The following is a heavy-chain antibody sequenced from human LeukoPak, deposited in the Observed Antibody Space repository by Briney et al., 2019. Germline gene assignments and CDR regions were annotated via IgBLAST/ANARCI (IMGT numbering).Heavy chain of an antibody. J-gene: IGHJ4*02. CDR2: ISGSGGST. CDR1: GFTFSSYA. V-gene: IGHV3-23*01. D-gene: IGHD3-3*01. Sequence: GGSLRLSCAASGFTFSSYAMSWVRRAPGKGLEWVSAISGSGGSTYYADSVKGRFTISRDNSKNTLYLQMNSLRAEDTAVYYCAKAPLLRFLEWLFPVSYFDYWGQGTLVTVSS. CDR3: AKAPLLRFLEWLFPVSYFDY.